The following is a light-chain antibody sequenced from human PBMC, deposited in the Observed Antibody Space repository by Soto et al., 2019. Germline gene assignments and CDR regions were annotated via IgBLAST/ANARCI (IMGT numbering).Light chain of an antibody. CDR3: QNYNGSQWT. CDR1: QSISTY. J-gene: IGKJ1*01. Sequence: DIQMTQSPSSPSASVGVRVTITCRASQSISTYFTWYQQQPGTVPKLLIFAASTLQSGVPSRFSGSGSGTDFTLTITGLQPEDVANNYCQNYNGSQWTFGQGTNVEIK. V-gene: IGKV1-27*01. CDR2: AAS.